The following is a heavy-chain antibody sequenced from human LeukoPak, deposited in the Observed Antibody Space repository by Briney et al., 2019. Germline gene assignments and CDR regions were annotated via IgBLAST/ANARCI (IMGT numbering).Heavy chain of an antibody. CDR1: GGSFSGYY. V-gene: IGHV4-34*01. Sequence: PSETLSLTCAVYGGSFSGYYWGWIRQPPGKGLEWIGEINHSGSTNYNPSLKSRVTISVDTSKNQFSLKLSSVTAADTAVYYCARQLGAYSYPFDIWGQGTKVTVSS. J-gene: IGHJ3*02. CDR3: ARQLGAYSYPFDI. CDR2: INHSGST. D-gene: IGHD3-16*01.